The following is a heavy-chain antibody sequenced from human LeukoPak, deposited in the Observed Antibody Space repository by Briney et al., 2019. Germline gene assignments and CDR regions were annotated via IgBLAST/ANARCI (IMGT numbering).Heavy chain of an antibody. V-gene: IGHV4-59*12. CDR2: IYYSGST. J-gene: IGHJ4*02. CDR1: GGSISSYY. Sequence: SETLSLTCTVSGGSISSYYWSWNRQPPGKGLEWIGYIYYSGSTNYNPSLKSRVTISVDTSKNQFSLKLSSVTAADTAVYYCATYGSGSYYTYFDYWGQGTLVTVSS. CDR3: ATYGSGSYYTYFDY. D-gene: IGHD3-10*01.